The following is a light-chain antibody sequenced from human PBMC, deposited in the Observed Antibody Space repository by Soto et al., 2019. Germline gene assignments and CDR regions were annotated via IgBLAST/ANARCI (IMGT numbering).Light chain of an antibody. V-gene: IGKV3-15*01. CDR3: QQYDNWTYT. CDR1: QSVGTN. Sequence: EIVLTQSPATLSVSPGELATLSCRTSQSVGTNLAWYQQKPGQAPRLLMYGAFIRAPGFPVRFRGTGSGSEFTLTISSVQSEDGALYYCQQYDNWTYTFGQGTKVDIK. J-gene: IGKJ2*01. CDR2: GAF.